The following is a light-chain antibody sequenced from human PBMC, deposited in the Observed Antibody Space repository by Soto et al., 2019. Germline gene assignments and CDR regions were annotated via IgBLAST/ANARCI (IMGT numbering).Light chain of an antibody. Sequence: EVVLTQSPGTLSLSPGERASLSCRASQSISNNYLAWYHQKPGQSPKLLIFGSTDRATGIPDRFSGSGSGTDCTLTISRLEPEDFAVYYCQQYGSSPPYTFGQGTKLEIK. CDR3: QQYGSSPPYT. CDR2: GST. J-gene: IGKJ2*01. V-gene: IGKV3-20*01. CDR1: QSISNNY.